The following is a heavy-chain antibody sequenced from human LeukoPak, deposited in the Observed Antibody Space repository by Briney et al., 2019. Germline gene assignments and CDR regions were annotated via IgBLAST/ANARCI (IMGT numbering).Heavy chain of an antibody. CDR3: AKDITPGTTDGSPWMDV. Sequence: GGSLRLSCAASGFTFDDYAMCWVRQAPGKGLEWVSGISWNSGNIGYADSVKGRFTISRDNAKSSLYLQMNSLRDEDTALYYCAKDITPGTTDGSPWMDVWGQGTTVTVSS. J-gene: IGHJ6*02. CDR2: ISWNSGNI. D-gene: IGHD1-1*01. V-gene: IGHV3-9*01. CDR1: GFTFDDYA.